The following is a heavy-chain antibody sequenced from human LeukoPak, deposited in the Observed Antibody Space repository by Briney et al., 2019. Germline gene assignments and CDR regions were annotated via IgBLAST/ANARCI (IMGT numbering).Heavy chain of an antibody. Sequence: GGTLRLSCAASGFTFSSYGMSWVRQAPGKGLEWVSGISGSGGGTYNADSVKGRFTISRDNSKNTLYLQMNSLRAEDTAVYYCARDLGERYFDWTPRIYYYYMDVWGKGTTVTISS. CDR2: ISGSGGGT. CDR3: ARDLGERYFDWTPRIYYYYMDV. J-gene: IGHJ6*03. CDR1: GFTFSSYG. D-gene: IGHD3-9*01. V-gene: IGHV3-23*01.